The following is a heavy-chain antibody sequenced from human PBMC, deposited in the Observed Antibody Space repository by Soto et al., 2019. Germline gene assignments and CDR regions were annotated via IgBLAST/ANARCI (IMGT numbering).Heavy chain of an antibody. CDR3: ARVVPGAEAWFGP. J-gene: IGHJ5*02. Sequence: ASVKVSCKASGGTFSSYAISWVRQAPGQPLEWLGWISLYSDGTNYAQKFQGRVSMTTDTSTTTAYMELRSLRSDDTAVYYCARVVPGAEAWFGPWGQGTLVTVSS. V-gene: IGHV1-18*01. D-gene: IGHD2-2*01. CDR2: ISLYSDGT. CDR1: GGTFSSYA.